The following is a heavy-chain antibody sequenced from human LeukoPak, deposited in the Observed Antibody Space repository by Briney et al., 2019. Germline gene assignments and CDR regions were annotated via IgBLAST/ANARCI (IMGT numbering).Heavy chain of an antibody. Sequence: GGSLRLSCAAFGFTFSSYAMSWVRQAPGKGLEWVSAISGSGGSTYYADSVKGRFTISRDNSKNTLYLQMNSLRAEDTAVYYCAKGRRLGGIAAAGTNDYWGQGTLVTVSS. J-gene: IGHJ4*02. V-gene: IGHV3-23*01. CDR2: ISGSGGST. CDR1: GFTFSSYA. D-gene: IGHD6-13*01. CDR3: AKGRRLGGIAAAGTNDY.